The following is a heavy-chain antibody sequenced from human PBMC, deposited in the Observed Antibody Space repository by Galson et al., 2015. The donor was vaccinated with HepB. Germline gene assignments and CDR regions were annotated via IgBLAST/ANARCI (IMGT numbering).Heavy chain of an antibody. D-gene: IGHD6-19*01. J-gene: IGHJ2*01. CDR3: AKDALYSSTANWYFDF. Sequence: SLRLSCAASGFSFGNYAMHWVRQGPGKGLGWVAGISWNSRSIGYADSVKGRFTISRDNAKKSLYLQMNSLRTDDTALYYCAKDALYSSTANWYFDFWGRGTLVTVSS. V-gene: IGHV3-9*01. CDR2: ISWNSRSI. CDR1: GFSFGNYA.